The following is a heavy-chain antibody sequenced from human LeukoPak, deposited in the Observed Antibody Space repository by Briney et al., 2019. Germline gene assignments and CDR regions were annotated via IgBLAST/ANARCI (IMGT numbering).Heavy chain of an antibody. Sequence: ASVKVSCKASGYTFTSYGINWVRQATGQGLEWMGWMNPNSGNTGYAQKFQGRVTMTRNTSISTAYMELSSLRSEDTAVYYCARALNGDDFWSGYPYYYYGMDVWGQGTTVTVSS. J-gene: IGHJ6*02. CDR1: GYTFTSYG. V-gene: IGHV1-8*01. CDR3: ARALNGDDFWSGYPYYYYGMDV. D-gene: IGHD3-3*01. CDR2: MNPNSGNT.